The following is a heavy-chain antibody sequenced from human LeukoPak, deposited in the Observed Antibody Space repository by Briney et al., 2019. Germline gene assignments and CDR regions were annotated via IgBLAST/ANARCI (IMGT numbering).Heavy chain of an antibody. Sequence: GASVKVSCNASGYTFTSYYMHWVRQAPGQGLEWMGIINPRVGSTSYAQKFQGRITMTRDTSTSTVYMELSSLRSEDTAVYYCARDYMTTVVPGDYWGQGTLVTVSS. J-gene: IGHJ4*02. V-gene: IGHV1-46*01. CDR1: GYTFTSYY. CDR3: ARDYMTTVVPGDY. CDR2: INPRVGST. D-gene: IGHD4-23*01.